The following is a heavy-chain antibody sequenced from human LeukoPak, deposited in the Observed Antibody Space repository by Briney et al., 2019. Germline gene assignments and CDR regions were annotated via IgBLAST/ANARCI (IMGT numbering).Heavy chain of an antibody. CDR3: AKDMSGNTYYGSGSFHY. CDR2: ISWNSGSI. J-gene: IGHJ4*02. CDR1: GFTFDDYA. V-gene: IGHV3-9*03. D-gene: IGHD3-10*01. Sequence: GRSLRLSCAASGFTFDDYAMPWVRQAPGKGLEWVSGISWNSGSIGYADSVKGRFTISRDNAKNSLYLQMNSLRAEDMALYYCAKDMSGNTYYGSGSFHYWGQGTLVTVSS.